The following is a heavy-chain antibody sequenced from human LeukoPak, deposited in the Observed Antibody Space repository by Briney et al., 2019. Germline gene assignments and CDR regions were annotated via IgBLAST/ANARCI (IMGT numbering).Heavy chain of an antibody. CDR3: ARGRVRNDLDV. CDR1: RFTFSEYW. J-gene: IGHJ6*04. V-gene: IGHV3-74*01. Sequence: GGSLRLSCTDSRFTFSEYWMHWVRQAPGKGLVWVSRINSDGSSTSYVDSVKGRFTISRDNAKNTLSLQMNSLRAEDTAVYYCARGRVRNDLDVWGKGTTVTVSS. CDR2: INSDGSST. D-gene: IGHD1-14*01.